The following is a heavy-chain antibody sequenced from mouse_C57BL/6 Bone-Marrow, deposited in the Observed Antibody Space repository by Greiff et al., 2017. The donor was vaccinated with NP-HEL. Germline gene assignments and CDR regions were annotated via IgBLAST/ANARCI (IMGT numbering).Heavy chain of an antibody. J-gene: IGHJ2*01. CDR3: ARRDYDGILY. D-gene: IGHD2-4*01. Sequence: QVQLKESGAELVRPGTSVKMSCKASGYTFTNYWIGWAKQRPGHGLEWIGDIYPGGGYTNYNEKFKGKATLTADKSSSTAYMQFSSLTSEDSAIYYCARRDYDGILYWGQGTTLTVSS. CDR1: GYTFTNYW. CDR2: IYPGGGYT. V-gene: IGHV1-63*01.